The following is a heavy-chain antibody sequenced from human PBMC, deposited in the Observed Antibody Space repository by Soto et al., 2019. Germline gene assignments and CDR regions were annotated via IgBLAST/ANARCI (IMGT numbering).Heavy chain of an antibody. CDR1: GGTFSSYA. D-gene: IGHD3-22*01. CDR2: IIPIFGTA. V-gene: IGHV1-69*01. Sequence: VQLVQSGAEVKKPGSSVKVSCKASGGTFSSYAISWVRQAPGQGLEWMGGIIPIFGTANYAQKFQGRVTITADESTSTAYMELSSLRSEDTAVYYCARDPPKNYYDSSGYYGWFDYWGQGTLVTVSS. CDR3: ARDPPKNYYDSSGYYGWFDY. J-gene: IGHJ4*02.